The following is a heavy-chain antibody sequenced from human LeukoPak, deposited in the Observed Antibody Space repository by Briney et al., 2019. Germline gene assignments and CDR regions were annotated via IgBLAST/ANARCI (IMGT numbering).Heavy chain of an antibody. Sequence: KSGESLKISCKDSGYLFTSYWIAWVRQRPGKGLEWRGFIYPGASNTRYSPSFKGRVTISADKSINTAYLLWSSLQASDTATYYCARQDASGTYDAFDVWGQGTVVTV. CDR2: IYPGASNT. J-gene: IGHJ3*01. V-gene: IGHV5-51*01. CDR3: ARQDASGTYDAFDV. D-gene: IGHD3-10*01. CDR1: GYLFTSYW.